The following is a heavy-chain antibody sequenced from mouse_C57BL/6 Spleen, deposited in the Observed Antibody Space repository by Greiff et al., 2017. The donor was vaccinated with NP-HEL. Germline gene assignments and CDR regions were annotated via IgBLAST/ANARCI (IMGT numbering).Heavy chain of an antibody. CDR1: GYTFTDYY. CDR3: ASFGGAVGYYFDY. CDR2: INPNNGGT. Sequence: EVQLQQSGPELVKPGASVKISCKASGYTFTDYYMNWVKQSHGKSLEWIGDINPNNGGTSYNQKFKGKATLTVDKSSSTAYMELRSLTSEDSAVSYCASFGGAVGYYFDYWGQGTTLTVSS. D-gene: IGHD1-1*01. J-gene: IGHJ2*01. V-gene: IGHV1-26*01.